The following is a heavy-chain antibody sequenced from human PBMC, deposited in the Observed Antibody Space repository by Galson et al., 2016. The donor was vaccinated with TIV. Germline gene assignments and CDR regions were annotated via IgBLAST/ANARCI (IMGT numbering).Heavy chain of an antibody. CDR1: GGSISNSDYY. V-gene: IGHV4-39*01. Sequence: LSLTCTVSGGSISNSDYYWGWVRQPPGKGLEWIANIYYNGNTYYNPSLKTRVSISVDTSKNQFSVKLNSVTATDTAVYFCSRLFYGEYFQYWGQGTLVTVSS. J-gene: IGHJ1*01. D-gene: IGHD2/OR15-2a*01. CDR3: SRLFYGEYFQY. CDR2: IYYNGNT.